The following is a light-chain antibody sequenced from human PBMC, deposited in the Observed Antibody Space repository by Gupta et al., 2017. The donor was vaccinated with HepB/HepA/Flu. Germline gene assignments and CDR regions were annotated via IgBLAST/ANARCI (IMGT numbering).Light chain of an antibody. J-gene: IGLJ2*01. CDR1: PLPHQY. CDR2: KDT. CDR3: QSVDRSGTSVV. V-gene: IGLV3-25*03. Sequence: SYELTQPPSVSVSPGQTARITCSGGPLPHQYPYWYQQKPGQAPVLVIYKDTKRPSGIPERFSASSSGTTVTLIITEVQAEDEADYYCQSVDRSGTSVVFGGGAKLTVL.